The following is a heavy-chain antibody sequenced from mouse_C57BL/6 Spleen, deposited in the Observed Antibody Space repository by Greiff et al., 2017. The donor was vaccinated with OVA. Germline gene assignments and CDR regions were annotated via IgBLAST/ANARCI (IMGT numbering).Heavy chain of an antibody. CDR1: GFTFTDYY. CDR2: IRNKANGYTT. CDR3: ARHCYGSNYFDY. J-gene: IGHJ2*01. D-gene: IGHD1-1*01. Sequence: DVHLVESGGGLVQPGGSLSLSCAASGFTFTDYYMSWVRQPPGKALEWMGFIRNKANGYTTEYSASVKGRFTISRDNSQTILYLHMDALSAEDSATYYCARHCYGSNYFDYWGQGTTLTVSS. V-gene: IGHV7-3*01.